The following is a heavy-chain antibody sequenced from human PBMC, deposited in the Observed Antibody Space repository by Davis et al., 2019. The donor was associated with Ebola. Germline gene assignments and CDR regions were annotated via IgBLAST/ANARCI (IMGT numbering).Heavy chain of an antibody. CDR3: AKDDYHSGSPFDY. CDR1: GFTFSSYW. V-gene: IGHV3-7*01. J-gene: IGHJ4*02. CDR2: IKQDGSEK. D-gene: IGHD1-26*01. Sequence: GGSLRLSCAASGFTFSSYWMSWVRQAPGKGLEWVANIKQDGSEKYYADSVKGRFTISRDNSKNTLYLQMNSLRAEDTAVYYCAKDDYHSGSPFDYWGQGTLVTVSS.